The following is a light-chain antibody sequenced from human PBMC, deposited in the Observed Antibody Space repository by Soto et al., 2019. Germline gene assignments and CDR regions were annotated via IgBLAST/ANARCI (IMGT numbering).Light chain of an antibody. CDR2: EGS. J-gene: IGLJ1*01. V-gene: IGLV2-23*01. CDR3: CSYAGGLTSAGYV. CDR1: SSDFGVYNY. Sequence: QSALTQPASVSGSPGQSITISCTGTSSDFGVYNYVSWYQLHPGKAPKLMIYEGSKRPSGVSNRFSGSKSVNTASLTISGLRAEDEADYYCCSYAGGLTSAGYVFGTATKLTVL.